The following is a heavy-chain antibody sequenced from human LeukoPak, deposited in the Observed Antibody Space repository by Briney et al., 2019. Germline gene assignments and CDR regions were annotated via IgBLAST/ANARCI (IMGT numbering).Heavy chain of an antibody. CDR3: ARATAGYSSGWSPENWFDP. CDR2: ISSSGSTI. V-gene: IGHV3-11*01. D-gene: IGHD6-19*01. J-gene: IGHJ5*02. Sequence: GGSLRLSCAASGFTFSDYYMSWIRQAPGKGLEWVSYISSSGSTIYYADSVKGRFTISRDNAKNSLYLQMNSLRAEDTAVYYCARATAGYSSGWSPENWFDPWGQGTLVTVSP. CDR1: GFTFSDYY.